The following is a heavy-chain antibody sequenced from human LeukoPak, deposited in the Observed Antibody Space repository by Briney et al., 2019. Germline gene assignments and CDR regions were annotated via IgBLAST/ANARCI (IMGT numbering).Heavy chain of an antibody. CDR1: GYTFTSYY. Sequence: GASVKVSCKASGYTFTSYYMHWVRQAPGQGLEWMGIINPSGGSTSYAQKFQGRVTMTRDTSTSTVYMELTSLRSGDTAVYYCATEGGLGLGENWFDPWGQGTLVTVSS. J-gene: IGHJ5*02. CDR3: ATEGGLGLGENWFDP. V-gene: IGHV1-46*01. CDR2: INPSGGST. D-gene: IGHD3/OR15-3a*01.